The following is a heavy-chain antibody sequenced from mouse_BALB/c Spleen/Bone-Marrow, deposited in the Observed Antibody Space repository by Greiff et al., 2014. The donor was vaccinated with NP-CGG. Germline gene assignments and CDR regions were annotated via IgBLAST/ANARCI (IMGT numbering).Heavy chain of an antibody. CDR2: INPSNGGT. CDR1: GYTFTNYY. D-gene: IGHD2-1*01. J-gene: IGHJ3*01. V-gene: IGHV1S81*02. Sequence: QVQLQQSGAELVKPGASVRLSCKASGYTFTNYYMYWVKQRPGQGLEWIGEINPSNGGTNFNEKFKSKATLTVDKPSNTTYMQLSSLTSEDSAVYYCTRSGNYLFAYWGQGTLVTVSA. CDR3: TRSGNYLFAY.